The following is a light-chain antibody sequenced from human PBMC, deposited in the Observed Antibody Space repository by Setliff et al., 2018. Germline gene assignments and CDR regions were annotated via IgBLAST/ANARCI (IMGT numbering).Light chain of an antibody. CDR1: SRDIGAYNS. CDR2: EVT. J-gene: IGLJ1*01. V-gene: IGLV2-8*01. Sequence: SVLTQPPSASGSPGQSLTISCTGTSRDIGAYNSVSWYQQHPGKAPKLLIYEVTKRPSGVPDRFSGSKSGNTASLTVSGLQADDEADYFCCSYAASYNPYVFGSGTKV. CDR3: CSYAASYNPYV.